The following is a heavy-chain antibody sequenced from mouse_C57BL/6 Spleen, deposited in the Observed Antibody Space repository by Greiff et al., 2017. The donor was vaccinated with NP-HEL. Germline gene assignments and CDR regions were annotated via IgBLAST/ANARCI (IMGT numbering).Heavy chain of an antibody. D-gene: IGHD2-4*01. Sequence: DVMLVESGGGLVQPGGSLSLSCAASGFTFTDYYMSWVRQPPGKALEWLGFIRNKANGYTTEYSASVKGRFTISRDNSQSILYLQMNALRAEDSATYYCARSYDYDEVYYYAMDYWGQGTSVTVSS. CDR2: IRNKANGYTT. V-gene: IGHV7-3*01. CDR3: ARSYDYDEVYYYAMDY. J-gene: IGHJ4*01. CDR1: GFTFTDYY.